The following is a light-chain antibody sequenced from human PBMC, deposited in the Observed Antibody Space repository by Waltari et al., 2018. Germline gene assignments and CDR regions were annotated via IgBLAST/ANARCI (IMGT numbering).Light chain of an antibody. V-gene: IGLV2-14*03. CDR1: SSDVGGYNY. CDR2: DVS. Sequence: QSALTQPASVSGSPGQSITISCTGTSSDVGGYNYVSWYQQHPGKAPKLMIYDVSNRPSGVSIRFSGSKSGNTASLTISGLQAEDEADYYCSSYTSSGPWVFGGGTKLTVL. CDR3: SSYTSSGPWV. J-gene: IGLJ3*02.